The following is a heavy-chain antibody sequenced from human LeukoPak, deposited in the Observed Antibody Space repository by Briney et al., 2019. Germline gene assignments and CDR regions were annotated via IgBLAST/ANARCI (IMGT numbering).Heavy chain of an antibody. D-gene: IGHD3-22*01. CDR3: ATWYYYDSSDYYLADY. CDR2: MNPNSGNT. CDR1: GYTFTSYD. V-gene: IGHV1-8*03. J-gene: IGHJ4*02. Sequence: ASVKVSCKASGYTFTSYDINWVRQAAGQGLEWMGWMNPNSGNTGYAQKFQGRVTITRNTYISTAYMELSSLRSEDTAVYYCATWYYYDSSDYYLADYWGQGTLVTVSS.